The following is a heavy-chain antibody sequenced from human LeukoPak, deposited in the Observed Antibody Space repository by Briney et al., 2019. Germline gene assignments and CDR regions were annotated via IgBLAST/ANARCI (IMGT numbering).Heavy chain of an antibody. CDR1: GGSISSGSYY. CDR3: ARDYCSSTSCYFDNWFDP. V-gene: IGHV4-61*02. Sequence: SETPSLSCTVSGGSISSGSYYWSWIRQPAGKGLEWIGRIYTSGSTNYNPSLKSRVTISVDTSKNQFSLKLSSVTAADTAVYYCARDYCSSTSCYFDNWFDPWGQGTLVTVSS. CDR2: IYTSGST. J-gene: IGHJ5*02. D-gene: IGHD2-2*01.